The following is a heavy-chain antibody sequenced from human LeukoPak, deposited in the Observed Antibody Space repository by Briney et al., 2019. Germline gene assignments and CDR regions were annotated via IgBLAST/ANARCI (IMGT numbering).Heavy chain of an antibody. Sequence: PGGSLRLSCAASGFTLSSYNMNWVRQAPGKGLEWVSYINSGSRTRSYADSVEGRFTISRDNAKNSLYLQMNSLRDDDTAVYYCARDLSYAFDIWGQVTMVTVSS. CDR1: GFTLSSYN. CDR3: ARDLSYAFDI. CDR2: INSGSRTR. J-gene: IGHJ3*02. V-gene: IGHV3-48*02. D-gene: IGHD2/OR15-2a*01.